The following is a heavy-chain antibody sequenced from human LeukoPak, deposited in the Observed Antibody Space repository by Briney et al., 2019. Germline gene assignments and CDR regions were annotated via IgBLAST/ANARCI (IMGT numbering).Heavy chain of an antibody. CDR1: GFTFSSYC. CDR3: ARDRSGVSYY. V-gene: IGHV3-48*04. Sequence: GGSLRLSCAASGFTFSSYCMNWVRQAPGKGLEWVSYISSSSSTMYYADSVKGRFTISRDNAKNSLFLQMDSLRAEDTAVYYCARDRSGVSYYWGQGTLVTVSS. CDR2: ISSSSSTM. J-gene: IGHJ4*02. D-gene: IGHD3-10*01.